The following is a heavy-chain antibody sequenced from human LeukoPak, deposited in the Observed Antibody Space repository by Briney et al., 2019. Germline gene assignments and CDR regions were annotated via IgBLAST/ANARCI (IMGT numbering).Heavy chain of an antibody. V-gene: IGHV1-18*01. CDR3: ARAGRWSGYYYYYYYMDV. J-gene: IGHJ6*03. CDR2: ISAYNGNT. Sequence: GASVKVSCKASGGTFSSYAISWVRQAPGQGLEWMGWISAYNGNTNYAQKLQGRVTMTTDTSTSTAYMELRSLRSDDTAVYYCARAGRWSGYYYYYYYMDVWGKGTTVTVSS. D-gene: IGHD3-3*01. CDR1: GGTFSSYA.